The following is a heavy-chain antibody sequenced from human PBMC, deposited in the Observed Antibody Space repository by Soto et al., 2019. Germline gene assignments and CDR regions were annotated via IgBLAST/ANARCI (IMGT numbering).Heavy chain of an antibody. CDR1: GFTFSSYA. V-gene: IGHV3-23*01. Sequence: GGSLRLSCAASGFTFSSYAMSWVRQAPGKGLEWVSAISGSGGSTYYGDSMKGRFTISRDNAKNSLYLEMNSLRAEDTAVYYCARESEDLTSNFDYWGQGTLVTVSS. CDR3: ARESEDLTSNFDY. CDR2: ISGSGGST. J-gene: IGHJ4*02.